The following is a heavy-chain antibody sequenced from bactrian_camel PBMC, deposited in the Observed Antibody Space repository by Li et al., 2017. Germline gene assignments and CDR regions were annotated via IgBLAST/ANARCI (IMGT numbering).Heavy chain of an antibody. CDR3: AAVSGWGAIYCSGALRQGFPSGY. Sequence: VQLVESGGGSVQAGGSLRLSCTASGFTFDDSDMGWYRQAPGNECELVSTISSDGSTYYADSVKGRFTISQDNAKNTVYLQMNSLEPEDTGMYFCAAVSGWGAIYCSGALRQGFPSGYWGQGTQVTVS. J-gene: IGHJ4*01. CDR2: ISSDGST. V-gene: IGHV3S63*01. D-gene: IGHD3*01. CDR1: GFTFDDSD.